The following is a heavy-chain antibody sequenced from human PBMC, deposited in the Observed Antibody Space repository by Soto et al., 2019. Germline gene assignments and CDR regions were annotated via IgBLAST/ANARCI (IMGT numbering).Heavy chain of an antibody. CDR1: GGSISSGGYY. CDR2: IYYSGST. J-gene: IGHJ4*02. V-gene: IGHV4-31*03. CDR3: ARSPIVVVTAYFDY. D-gene: IGHD2-21*02. Sequence: SETLSLTCTVSGGSISSGGYYWSWIRQHPGKGLEWIGYIYYSGSTYYNPSLKSRVTISVDTSKNQFSLKLSSVTAADTAVYYCARSPIVVVTAYFDYWGQGTLVT.